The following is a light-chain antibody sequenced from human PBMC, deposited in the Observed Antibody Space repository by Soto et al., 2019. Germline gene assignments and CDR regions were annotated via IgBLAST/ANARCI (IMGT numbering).Light chain of an antibody. CDR2: GAS. CDR3: LQDINYPWT. V-gene: IGKV1-6*01. Sequence: AIKMTQSPSSLPASGGDRVTILCGASQGIGNALGWYQQKPGKPPKVLIYGASNLQSGVPPRFSGSGSGTDFTLAISSLQPEDSATYYCLQDINYPWTFGQGTKVEIK. CDR1: QGIGNA. J-gene: IGKJ1*01.